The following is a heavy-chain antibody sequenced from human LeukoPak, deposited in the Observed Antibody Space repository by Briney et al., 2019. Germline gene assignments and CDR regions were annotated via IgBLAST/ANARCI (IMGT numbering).Heavy chain of an antibody. CDR3: ARGSIAARTFDY. J-gene: IGHJ4*02. CDR2: IIPIFGTA. V-gene: IGHV1-69*01. CDR1: AGTFSSYA. Sequence: GASVKVSCKASAGTFSSYAISWVRQAPGQGLEWMGGIIPIFGTANYAQKFQGRVTITADESTSTAYMELSSLRSEDTAVYYCARGSIAARTFDYWGQGTLVTVSS. D-gene: IGHD6-6*01.